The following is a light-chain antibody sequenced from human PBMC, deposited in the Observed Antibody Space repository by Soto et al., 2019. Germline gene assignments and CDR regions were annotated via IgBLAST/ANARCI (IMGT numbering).Light chain of an antibody. CDR2: QAS. CDR1: RSISSW. J-gene: IGKJ1*01. CDR3: QKANNFPWT. Sequence: DIQMTQSPSTLSASVGDRVTITCRASRSISSWLAWYQQKPGEAPKVLIYQASSLESGVPSRFSGSGSGTQFTLTISSLQPDDSATYYCQKANNFPWTFGQGTKVDIK. V-gene: IGKV1-5*03.